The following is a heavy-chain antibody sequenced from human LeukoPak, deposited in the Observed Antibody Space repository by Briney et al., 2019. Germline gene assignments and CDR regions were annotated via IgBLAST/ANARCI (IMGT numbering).Heavy chain of an antibody. CDR1: GFTFSSSA. CDR3: VKGGYSRGWYGDY. J-gene: IGHJ4*02. Sequence: SGGSLRLSCSTSGFTFSSSAMYWVRQAPGKGLECVSAISSDGSSTYYVDSVKGRFTISRDNSKNTLYLQMSSLRPEDTAVYYCVKGGYSRGWYGDYWGQGTLVTVSS. V-gene: IGHV3-64D*06. D-gene: IGHD6-19*01. CDR2: ISSDGSST.